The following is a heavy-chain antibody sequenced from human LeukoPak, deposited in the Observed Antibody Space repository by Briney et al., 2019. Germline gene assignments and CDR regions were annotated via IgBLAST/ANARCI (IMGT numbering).Heavy chain of an antibody. CDR2: IKQDGSDK. CDR1: ASTVSSHG. D-gene: IGHD3-16*02. J-gene: IGHJ4*02. Sequence: PGGSPRPSCAAAASTVSSHGMNWARQARRKGLELVTNIKQDGSDKYYGDSVKCRFTISRDNAKNSLYLQMNSLRAEDTAVYYCARGTAGGVINWGIDYWGQGALVTVSS. CDR3: ARGTAGGVINWGIDY. V-gene: IGHV3-7*01.